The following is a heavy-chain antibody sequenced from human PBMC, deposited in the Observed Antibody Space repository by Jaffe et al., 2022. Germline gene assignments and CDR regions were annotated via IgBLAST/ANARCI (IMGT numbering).Heavy chain of an antibody. CDR2: ISSSSSYI. V-gene: IGHV3-21*01. Sequence: EVQLVESGGGLVKPGGSLRLSCAASGFTFSSYSMNWVRQAPGKGLEWVSSISSSSSYIYYADSVKGRFTISRDNAKNSLYLQMNSLRAEDTAVYYCARDDYSNYADAFDIWGQGTMVTVSS. D-gene: IGHD4-4*01. CDR3: ARDDYSNYADAFDI. CDR1: GFTFSSYS. J-gene: IGHJ3*02.